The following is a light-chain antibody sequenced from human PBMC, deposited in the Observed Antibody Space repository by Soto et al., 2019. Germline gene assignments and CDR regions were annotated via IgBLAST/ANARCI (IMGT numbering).Light chain of an antibody. J-gene: IGLJ2*01. CDR2: EAS. CDR3: CSYAGSATMI. V-gene: IGLV2-23*01. CDR1: SSTVGSYNL. Sequence: QSALTQPASVSGSPGQSITISCTGTSSTVGSYNLVSWYQQHPGEAPKLMIYEASKRPSGVSNLFSGSKSGNTASLTISGLQAEDEADYYCCSYAGSATMIFGGGTNVTVI.